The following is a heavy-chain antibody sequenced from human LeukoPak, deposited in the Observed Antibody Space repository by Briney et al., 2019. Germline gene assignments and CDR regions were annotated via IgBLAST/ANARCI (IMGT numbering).Heavy chain of an antibody. J-gene: IGHJ5*02. V-gene: IGHV4-59*12. CDR3: AGEFSSSWYRWFDP. D-gene: IGHD6-13*01. CDR2: IYYSGST. Sequence: SETLSLTCTVSGGSISSYYWSWIRQPPGKGLEWIGYIYYSGSTNYNPSLKSRVTISVDTSKNQFSLKLSSVTAADTAVYYCAGEFSSSWYRWFDPWGQGTLVTVSS. CDR1: GGSISSYY.